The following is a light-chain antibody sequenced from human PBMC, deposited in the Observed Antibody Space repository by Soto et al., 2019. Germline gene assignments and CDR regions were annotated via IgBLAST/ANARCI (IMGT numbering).Light chain of an antibody. CDR2: GAS. Sequence: EIVLTQSPATLSVSLGDSATLSCRASQSVSLSLAWYQMRPGQPPRLLIYGASTRATDIPARFSGSGSGTDFTLTISILQSEDFAVYFCQQYHIWPSWTFGQGTKVELK. CDR1: QSVSLS. J-gene: IGKJ1*01. CDR3: QQYHIWPSWT. V-gene: IGKV3-15*01.